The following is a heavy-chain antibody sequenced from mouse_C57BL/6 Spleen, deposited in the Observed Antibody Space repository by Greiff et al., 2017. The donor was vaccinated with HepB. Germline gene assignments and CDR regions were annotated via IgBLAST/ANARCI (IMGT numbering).Heavy chain of an antibody. V-gene: IGHV1-55*01. Sequence: VQLQQPGAELVKPGASVKMSCKASGYTFTSYWITWVKQRPGQGLEWIGDIYPGSGSTNYNEKFKSNATLTVDTSSSTSYMQLSSLTSEDSAVYYCARGNGYLYWYFDVWGTGTTVTVSS. CDR1: GYTFTSYW. CDR3: ARGNGYLYWYFDV. J-gene: IGHJ1*03. D-gene: IGHD2-2*01. CDR2: IYPGSGST.